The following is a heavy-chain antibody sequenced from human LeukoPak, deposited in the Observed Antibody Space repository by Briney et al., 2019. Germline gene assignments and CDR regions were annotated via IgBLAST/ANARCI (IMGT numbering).Heavy chain of an antibody. CDR1: GYTFTTHD. CDR2: MSPNSGDT. D-gene: IGHD7-27*01. V-gene: IGHV1-8*01. Sequence: GASVKVSCRASGYTFTTHDINWVRQATGQGLEWMGWMSPNSGDTGYAQKFQGRVTMTSDSSISTAFMELSSLRSEDTAIYYCVRTPPTWGFDYWGKGTLVTVSS. J-gene: IGHJ4*02. CDR3: VRTPPTWGFDY.